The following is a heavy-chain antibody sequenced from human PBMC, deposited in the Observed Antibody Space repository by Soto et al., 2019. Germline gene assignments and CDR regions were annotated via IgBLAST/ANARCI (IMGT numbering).Heavy chain of an antibody. CDR3: AKDPDQYSSGWYDY. D-gene: IGHD6-19*01. CDR1: GFTFSSYA. CDR2: SSGSGGST. J-gene: IGHJ4*02. Sequence: EVQLLESGGGVVQPGGSLRLSCAASGFTFSSYAMSWVRQAPGKRLEWVSASSGSGGSTYYADSVKGRFTISRDKSKNTLYLQMNSLRAEDTAVYYCAKDPDQYSSGWYDYWGQGTLVTVSS. V-gene: IGHV3-23*01.